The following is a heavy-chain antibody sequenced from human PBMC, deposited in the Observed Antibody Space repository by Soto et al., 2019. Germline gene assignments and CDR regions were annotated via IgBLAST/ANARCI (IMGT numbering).Heavy chain of an antibody. V-gene: IGHV3-11*01. CDR2: ISSSGSTI. Sequence: QVQLVESGGDLVKPGGSLRLSCEASGFILSDYYMSWIRQAPGKGLEWVSYISSSGSTIYYADSVKGRFTISRDNAKNSLFLQMNSLRAEDTAVYYCARDQYYYYMDVWGKGTTVTVSS. CDR3: ARDQYYYYMDV. CDR1: GFILSDYY. J-gene: IGHJ6*03.